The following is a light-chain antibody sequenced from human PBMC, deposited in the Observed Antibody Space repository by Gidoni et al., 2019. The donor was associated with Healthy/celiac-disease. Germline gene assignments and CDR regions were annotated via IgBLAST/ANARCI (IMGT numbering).Light chain of an antibody. Sequence: DIQLTQSPSFLSASVGDRVTITCWASQGISSYLAWYQQKPGKAPKLLIYAASTLQSGVPSRFSGSGSGTEFTLTISSLQPEDFATYYCQQLNSYPLITFXXXTRLEIK. CDR3: QQLNSYPLIT. J-gene: IGKJ5*01. CDR2: AAS. CDR1: QGISSY. V-gene: IGKV1-9*01.